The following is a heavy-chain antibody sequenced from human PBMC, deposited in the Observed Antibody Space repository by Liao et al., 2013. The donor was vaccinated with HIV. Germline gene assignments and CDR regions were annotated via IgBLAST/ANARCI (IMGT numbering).Heavy chain of an antibody. CDR1: GGSISSGDYY. CDR2: IYNTGHV. D-gene: IGHD4-11*01. J-gene: IGHJ3*02. Sequence: QVQLQESGPGLVKPSQTLSLTCTVSGGSISSGDYYWSWIRQPAGRGLEWIGRIYNTGHVNYNPSFASRVTMSVDTSKNQFSLTLTSVTAADTAVYYCGRDYTKVDIWGRGTNGHRLF. V-gene: IGHV4-61*02. CDR3: GRDYTKVDI.